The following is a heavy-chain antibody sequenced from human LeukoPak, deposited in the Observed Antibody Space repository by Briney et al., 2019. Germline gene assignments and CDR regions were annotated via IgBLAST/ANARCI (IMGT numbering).Heavy chain of an antibody. CDR3: ARPSYDFWSGYYPGYYFDY. Sequence: SETLPLTCAVSGYSISSGYYWGWIRQPPGKGLEWIGSIYHSGSTYYNPSLKSRVTISVDTSKNQFSLKLSSVTAADTAVYYCARPSYDFWSGYYPGYYFDYWGQGTLVTVSS. J-gene: IGHJ4*02. CDR2: IYHSGST. V-gene: IGHV4-38-2*01. D-gene: IGHD3-3*01. CDR1: GYSISSGYY.